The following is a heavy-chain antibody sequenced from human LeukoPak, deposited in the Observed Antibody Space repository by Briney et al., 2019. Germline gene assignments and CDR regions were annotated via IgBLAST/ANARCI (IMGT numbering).Heavy chain of an antibody. CDR3: ARYYCSSANCPGIDY. V-gene: IGHV4-30-4*01. J-gene: IGHJ4*02. D-gene: IGHD2-2*01. Sequence: LRLSCTASGFTFSDYSMNWIRQPPGKGLEWIGYIYYGGSTYYNPSLKSRLTISIDTSKNQFSLKLTSVTAADTAVYYCARYYCSSANCPGIDYWGQGTLVTVSS. CDR2: IYYGGST. CDR1: GFTFSDYS.